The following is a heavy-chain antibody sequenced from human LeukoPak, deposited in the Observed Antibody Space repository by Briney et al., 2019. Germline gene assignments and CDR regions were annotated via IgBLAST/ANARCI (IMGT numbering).Heavy chain of an antibody. CDR2: ISSSGSTI. V-gene: IGHV3-48*04. CDR1: GFTFSSYW. J-gene: IGHJ3*02. CDR3: ARVWWLRWPGSDDAFDI. D-gene: IGHD5-12*01. Sequence: PGGSLRLSCAASGFTFSSYWMSWVRQAPGKGLEWVSYISSSGSTIYYADSVKGRFTISRDNAKNSLYLQMNSLRAEDTAVYYCARVWWLRWPGSDDAFDIWGQGTMVTVSS.